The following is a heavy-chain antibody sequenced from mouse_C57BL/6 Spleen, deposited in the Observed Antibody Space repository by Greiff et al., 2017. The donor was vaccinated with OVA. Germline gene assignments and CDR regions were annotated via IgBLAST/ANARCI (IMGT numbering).Heavy chain of an antibody. V-gene: IGHV1-50*01. J-gene: IGHJ2*01. D-gene: IGHD1-1*01. CDR1: GYTFTSYW. Sequence: QVQLKQPGAELVKPGASVKLSCKASGYTFTSYWMQWVKQRPGQGLEWIGEIDPSDSYTNYNQKFKGKATLTVDTSSSTAYMQLSSLTSEASAVYYCARTYYGSSQYYFDYWGQGTTLTVSS. CDR3: ARTYYGSSQYYFDY. CDR2: IDPSDSYT.